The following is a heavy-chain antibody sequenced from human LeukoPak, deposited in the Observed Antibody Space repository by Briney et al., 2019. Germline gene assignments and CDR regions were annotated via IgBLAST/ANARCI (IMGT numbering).Heavy chain of an antibody. D-gene: IGHD2-2*01. Sequence: ASVKVSCTASGYTLSNYDINWIRQSTGQGLDWMGWVSPKTGDTGYTRKFRGRVNMTCTASLNTANMELSGLTSDDTAVYYCARGRPHADWGQGTLVTVST. J-gene: IGHJ4*03. CDR2: VSPKTGDT. CDR1: GYTLSNYD. V-gene: IGHV1-8*01. CDR3: ARGRPHAD.